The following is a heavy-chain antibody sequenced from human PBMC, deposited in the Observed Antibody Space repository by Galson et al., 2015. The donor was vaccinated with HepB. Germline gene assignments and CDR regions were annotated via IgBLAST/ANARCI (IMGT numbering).Heavy chain of an antibody. Sequence: SLRLSCADSGFTFSSYGLHWVRQAPGKGLEYVSAISTFGDSTYYADSVKGRFTISRDNSKSTLYLQMSSLRPEDTAVYYCVKDRGLPAALGDWGQGTLVTVSS. CDR2: ISTFGDST. D-gene: IGHD2-2*01. J-gene: IGHJ4*02. V-gene: IGHV3-64D*06. CDR3: VKDRGLPAALGD. CDR1: GFTFSSYG.